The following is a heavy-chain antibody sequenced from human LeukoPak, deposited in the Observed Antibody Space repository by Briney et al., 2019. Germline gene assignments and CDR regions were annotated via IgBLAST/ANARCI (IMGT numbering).Heavy chain of an antibody. CDR2: IWYDGSNK. CDR3: AKEGEYCSGGSRYRGFDY. CDR1: GFTFSSYG. V-gene: IGHV3-33*06. J-gene: IGHJ4*02. D-gene: IGHD2-15*01. Sequence: PGRSLRLSCAASGFTFSSYGMHWVRQAPGKGLEWVAVIWYDGSNKYYADSVKGRFTISRDNSKNTLYLQMNSLRAEDTAVYYCAKEGEYCSGGSRYRGFDYWGQGTLVTVSS.